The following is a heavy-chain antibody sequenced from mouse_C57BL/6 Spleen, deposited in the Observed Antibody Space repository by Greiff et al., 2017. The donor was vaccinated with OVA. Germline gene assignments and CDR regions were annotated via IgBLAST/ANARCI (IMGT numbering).Heavy chain of an antibody. D-gene: IGHD1-1*01. CDR3: TRITTVVADYFDY. Sequence: VQLVESGAELVRPGASVTLSCKASGYTFTDYEMHWVKQTPVHGLEWIGAIDPETGGTAYNQKFKGKAILTADKSSSTAYMELRSLTSEDSAVYYCTRITTVVADYFDYWGQGTTLTVSS. CDR2: IDPETGGT. V-gene: IGHV1-15*01. CDR1: GYTFTDYE. J-gene: IGHJ2*01.